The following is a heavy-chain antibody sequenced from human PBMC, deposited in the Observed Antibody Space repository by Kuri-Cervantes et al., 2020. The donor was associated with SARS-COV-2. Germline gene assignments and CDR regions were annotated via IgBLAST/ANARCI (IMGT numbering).Heavy chain of an antibody. Sequence: SGPTLVKPTQTLTLTCTFSGFSLSTTGVGVGWIRQPPGKAPEWLAPIYWDDDKRYSPSLKSRLTITKDTSKNQVVLTMTNMDPVDTATYYCAHTGLTFGGVIVAHDYWGQGTLVTVSS. CDR1: GFSLSTTGVG. V-gene: IGHV2-5*02. CDR3: AHTGLTFGGVIVAHDY. J-gene: IGHJ4*02. CDR2: IYWDDDK. D-gene: IGHD3-16*02.